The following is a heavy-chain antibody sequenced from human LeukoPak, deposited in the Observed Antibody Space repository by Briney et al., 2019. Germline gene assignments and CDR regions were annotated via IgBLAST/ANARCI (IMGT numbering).Heavy chain of an antibody. J-gene: IGHJ4*02. CDR1: GYTFTGYY. CDR3: ARDREGAIAVAGYYFDY. CDR2: INPNSGGT. V-gene: IGHV1-2*02. D-gene: IGHD6-19*01. Sequence: ASVKVSCKASGYTFTGYYMHWVRQAPGQGLEWMGWINPNSGGTNYAQKFQGRVTMTRDTSINTAYMELSRLRYDDTAVYYCARDREGAIAVAGYYFDYWGQGTLVAVSS.